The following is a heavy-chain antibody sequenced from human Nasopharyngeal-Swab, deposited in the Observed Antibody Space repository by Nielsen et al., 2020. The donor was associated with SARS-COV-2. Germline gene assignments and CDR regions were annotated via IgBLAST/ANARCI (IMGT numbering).Heavy chain of an antibody. V-gene: IGHV3-23*01. CDR2: ISGSGGST. CDR1: GFTFSSYA. J-gene: IGHJ4*02. CDR3: ATPRGDSGYDGFDY. Sequence: GGSLRLSCAASGFTFSSYAMSWVRQAPGKGLEWVSAISGSGGSTYYADPVKGRFTISRDNSKNTLYLQMNSLRAEDTAVYYCATPRGDSGYDGFDYWGQGTLVTVSS. D-gene: IGHD5-12*01.